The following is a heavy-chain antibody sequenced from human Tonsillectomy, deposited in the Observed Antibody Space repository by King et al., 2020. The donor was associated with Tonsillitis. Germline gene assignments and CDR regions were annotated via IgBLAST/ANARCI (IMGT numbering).Heavy chain of an antibody. J-gene: IGHJ5*01. V-gene: IGHV3-11*05. CDR3: ARLEYYDSGSPVDS. Sequence: VQLVESGGGLVKPGGSLRLSCAASLFTFSDYYLSWIRQAPGKGLESVSYLCINTYSDYTDTVKGRFTLSRDNATNPLFIQMNSLRADDTAVYYCARLEYYDSGSPVDSWGQGTLVTVSS. CDR2: LCINTYS. CDR1: LFTFSDYY. D-gene: IGHD3-10*01.